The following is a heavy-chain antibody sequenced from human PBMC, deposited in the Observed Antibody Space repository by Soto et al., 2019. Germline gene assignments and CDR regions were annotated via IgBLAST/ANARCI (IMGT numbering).Heavy chain of an antibody. CDR3: ARGRDAFDI. Sequence: GGSLRLSCAASGFTFTNYWMNWVRQAPGKGLEWVANIGQNGGGMNYVDSVRGRFTISRDNSKNTLCLQLDSLTGADTAVYYCARGRDAFDIWGQGTMVTVSS. CDR1: GFTFTNYW. V-gene: IGHV3-7*03. J-gene: IGHJ3*02. CDR2: IGQNGGGM.